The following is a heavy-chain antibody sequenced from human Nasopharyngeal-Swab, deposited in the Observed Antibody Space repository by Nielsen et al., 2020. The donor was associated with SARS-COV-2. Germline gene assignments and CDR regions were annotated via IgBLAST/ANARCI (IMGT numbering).Heavy chain of an antibody. CDR2: ISAYNGNT. CDR3: ARGLAPSYYGSGSYEPFDY. J-gene: IGHJ4*02. V-gene: IGHV1-18*01. Sequence: WVRQAPGQGLEWMGWISAYNGNTNYAQKLQGRVTMTTDTSTSTAYMELRSLRSDDTAVYYCARGLAPSYYGSGSYEPFDYWGQGTLVTVSS. D-gene: IGHD3-10*01.